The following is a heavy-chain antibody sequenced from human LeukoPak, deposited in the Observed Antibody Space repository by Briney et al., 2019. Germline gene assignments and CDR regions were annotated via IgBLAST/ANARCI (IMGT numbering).Heavy chain of an antibody. D-gene: IGHD6-13*01. CDR3: ASGYSSSEFDP. CDR2: INPNSGGT. CDR1: GYTFTGYY. J-gene: IGHJ5*02. Sequence: GASVKVSCKASGYTFTGYYMYWVRQAPGQGLEWMGWINPNSGGTNYARKFQGRVTMTRDTSISTAYMELSRLRSDDTAVYYCASGYSSSEFDPWGQGTLVTVSS. V-gene: IGHV1-2*02.